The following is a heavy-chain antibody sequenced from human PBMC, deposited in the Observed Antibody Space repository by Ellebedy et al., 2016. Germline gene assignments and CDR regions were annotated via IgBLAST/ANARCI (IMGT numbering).Heavy chain of an antibody. V-gene: IGHV3-30-3*01. Sequence: GESLKISCAASGFTFSNSPMHWVRQAPGKGLEWVAVISYDGSNKYNADSVKVRFTISRDNSKNTLYLQMNSLRTEDTALYYCARDRPDSGGFDVWGQGTLVTVSS. D-gene: IGHD2-15*01. CDR2: ISYDGSNK. CDR3: ARDRPDSGGFDV. CDR1: GFTFSNSP. J-gene: IGHJ5*02.